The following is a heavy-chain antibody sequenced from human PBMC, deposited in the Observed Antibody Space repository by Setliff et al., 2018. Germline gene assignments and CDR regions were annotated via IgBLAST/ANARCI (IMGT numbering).Heavy chain of an antibody. CDR1: GFTFSSYA. CDR2: ISGSGGST. CDR3: AKNGFGVVALGVNNWFDP. J-gene: IGHJ5*02. Sequence: RLSCAASGFTFSSYAISWVRQAPGKGLEWVSAISGSGGSTYYADSVKGRFTISRDNSKNTLYLQMNSLRAEDTAVYYCAKNGFGVVALGVNNWFDPWGQGTLVTVS. V-gene: IGHV3-23*01. D-gene: IGHD3-10*01.